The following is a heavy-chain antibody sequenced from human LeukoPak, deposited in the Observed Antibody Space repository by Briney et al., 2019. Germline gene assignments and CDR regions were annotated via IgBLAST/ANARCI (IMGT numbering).Heavy chain of an antibody. V-gene: IGHV1-69*01. CDR3: ARGEKLRYFDWLLSAFDI. CDR1: GGTFSSYT. J-gene: IGHJ3*02. Sequence: SVKVSCKASGGTFSSYTISWVRQAPGQGLEWMGGIIPIFGTANYAQKFQGRVTITADESTSTAYMELSSLRSEDTAVYYCARGEKLRYFDWLLSAFDIWGQGTMVTVSS. CDR2: IIPIFGTA. D-gene: IGHD3-9*01.